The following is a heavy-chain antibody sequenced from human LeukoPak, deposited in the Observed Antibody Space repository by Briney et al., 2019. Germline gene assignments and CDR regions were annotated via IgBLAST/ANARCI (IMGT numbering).Heavy chain of an antibody. CDR1: GFTFSSYA. CDR3: AKGFNWNYPHYFDY. D-gene: IGHD1-7*01. J-gene: IGHJ4*02. CDR2: ISSSGDTT. Sequence: GGSLRLSCEASGFTFSSYAMNGVRQAPGKGLEWFSTISSSGDTTYYADSVKGRFTISRDSSKNTLHLQMNSLRADDTAVYYCAKGFNWNYPHYFDYWGQGTLVTVSS. V-gene: IGHV3-23*01.